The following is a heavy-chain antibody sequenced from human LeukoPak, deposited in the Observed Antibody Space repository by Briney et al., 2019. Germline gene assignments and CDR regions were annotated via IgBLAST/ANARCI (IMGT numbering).Heavy chain of an antibody. CDR3: ASYNDYMAPYGMDV. CDR2: IKQDGSEK. J-gene: IGHJ6*02. CDR1: GFTFSSYW. D-gene: IGHD4-4*01. V-gene: IGHV3-7*01. Sequence: GGSLRLSCAASGFTFSSYWMSWVRQAPGKGLEWVANIKQDGSEKYYVDSVKGRFTISRDNAKNSLYLQMTSLRAEDTAVYYCASYNDYMAPYGMDVWGQGTTVTVSS.